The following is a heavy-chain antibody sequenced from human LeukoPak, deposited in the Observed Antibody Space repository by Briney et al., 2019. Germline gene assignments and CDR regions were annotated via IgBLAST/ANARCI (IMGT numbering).Heavy chain of an antibody. CDR3: AKEYDFWSGSKLNWFDP. D-gene: IGHD3-3*01. CDR2: ISGSGGST. J-gene: IGHJ5*02. CDR1: GFTFSSYA. Sequence: GGSLRLSCAASGFTFSSYAMSWVRQAPGKGLEWVSAISGSGGSTYYADSVKGRFTISRDNSKNTPYLQMNSLRAEDTAVYYCAKEYDFWSGSKLNWFDPWGQGTLVTVSS. V-gene: IGHV3-23*01.